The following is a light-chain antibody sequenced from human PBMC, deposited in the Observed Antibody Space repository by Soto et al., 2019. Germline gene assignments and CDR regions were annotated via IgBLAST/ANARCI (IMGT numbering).Light chain of an antibody. Sequence: QSVLTQPASVSGSPGQSITISCTGTSSDVGGYNYVSWYQQHPGKAPKLMIYDVSNRPSGVSNRFAGSKSGNTASLTIYGLQAEDEDDYYCSSYTSSSTRVFGTGTKLTVL. J-gene: IGLJ1*01. CDR1: SSDVGGYNY. CDR2: DVS. V-gene: IGLV2-14*01. CDR3: SSYTSSSTRV.